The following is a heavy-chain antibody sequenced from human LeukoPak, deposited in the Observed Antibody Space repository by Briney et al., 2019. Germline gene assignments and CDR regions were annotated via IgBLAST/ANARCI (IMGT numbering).Heavy chain of an antibody. CDR1: GFTSSSYS. Sequence: KPGGSLRLSCAASGFTSSSYSMNWVRQAPGKGLEWVSSISSSSSYIYYADSVKGRFTISRDNAKNSLYLQMNSLRAEDTAVYYCARDYSIAVAGFHFDYWGQGTLVTVSS. CDR3: ARDYSIAVAGFHFDY. D-gene: IGHD6-19*01. J-gene: IGHJ4*02. CDR2: ISSSSSYI. V-gene: IGHV3-21*01.